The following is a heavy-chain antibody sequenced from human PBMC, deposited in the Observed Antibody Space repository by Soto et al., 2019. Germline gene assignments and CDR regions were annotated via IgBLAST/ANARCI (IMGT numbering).Heavy chain of an antibody. CDR1: GFTFSSYW. V-gene: IGHV3-74*01. J-gene: IGHJ2*01. D-gene: IGHD6-13*01. CDR3: ARALAAAAFDL. Sequence: EVQLVESGGGLIQPGGSRRLSCAASGFTFSSYWMHWVRHAPGKGLVWVSRINSDGSSTSYADSVKGRFTISRDNAKNTLYLQMNSLRAEDTAVYYCARALAAAAFDLWGRGTLVTVSS. CDR2: INSDGSST.